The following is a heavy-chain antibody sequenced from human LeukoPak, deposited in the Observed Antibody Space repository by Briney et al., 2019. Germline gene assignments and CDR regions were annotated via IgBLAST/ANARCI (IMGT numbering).Heavy chain of an antibody. CDR1: GFTFSSYS. CDR2: ISSSSSYI. J-gene: IGHJ4*02. CDR3: ARGAFGGSSG. Sequence: KPGGSLRLSRAASGFTFSSYSINWVRQAPGKGLEWVSSISSSSSYIYYADSVKGRFTISRDNAKNSLYLQMNSLRAEDTAVYYCARGAFGGSSGWGQGTLVTVSS. D-gene: IGHD3-10*01. V-gene: IGHV3-21*01.